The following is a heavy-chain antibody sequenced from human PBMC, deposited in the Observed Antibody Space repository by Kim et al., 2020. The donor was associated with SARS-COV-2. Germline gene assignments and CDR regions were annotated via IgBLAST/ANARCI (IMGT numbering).Heavy chain of an antibody. CDR2: IVVGSGNT. CDR1: GFTFTSSA. V-gene: IGHV1-58*01. J-gene: IGHJ6*02. CDR3: AAERVIAVAGTLDYYYGMDV. Sequence: SVKVSCKASGFTFTSSAVQWVRQARGQRLEWIGWIVVGSGNTNYAQKFQERVTITRDMYTSTAYMELSSLRSEDTAVYYCAAERVIAVAGTLDYYYGMDVWGQGTTVTVSS. D-gene: IGHD6-19*01.